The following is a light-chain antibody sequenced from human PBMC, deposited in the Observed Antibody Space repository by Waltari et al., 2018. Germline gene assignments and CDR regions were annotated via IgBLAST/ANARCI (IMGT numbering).Light chain of an antibody. CDR1: SSDVGAYGY. Sequence: QSALTQPASVSGSPGQSITLPCTGTSSDVGAYGYVPWYQQHPGNAPKLMFYEVSNRPSGVSDRFSGSKSGNTASLAISGLQAEDEADYYCNSFTSSSTWVFGGGTKLTVL. J-gene: IGLJ3*02. V-gene: IGLV2-14*01. CDR3: NSFTSSSTWV. CDR2: EVS.